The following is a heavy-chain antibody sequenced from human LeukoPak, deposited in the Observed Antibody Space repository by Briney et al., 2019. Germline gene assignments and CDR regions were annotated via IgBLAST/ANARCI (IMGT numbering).Heavy chain of an antibody. CDR3: AKLTPVEVSLMLSADY. J-gene: IGHJ4*02. V-gene: IGHV3-21*04. CDR2: ITSDSRYI. Sequence: GGSLRLSCAASGFTFTNYNMNWVRQAPGKGLEWVSSITSDSRYIYYADSVKGRFTISRDNAKNSLYLQMNSLRAEDTAVYYCAKLTPVEVSLMLSADYWGQGTLVTVSS. D-gene: IGHD2-8*01. CDR1: GFTFTNYN.